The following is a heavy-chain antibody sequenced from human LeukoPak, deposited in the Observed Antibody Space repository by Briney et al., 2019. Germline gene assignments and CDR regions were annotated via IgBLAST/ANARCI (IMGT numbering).Heavy chain of an antibody. CDR2: INQDESKK. J-gene: IGHJ4*02. CDR3: ARIGYSSSSNDY. Sequence: GGSLRLSCEASGFIFSNYWMSWVRQAPGKGLEWVANINQDESKKYYVDSVKGRFTISRDNAKNSLYLQMSGLRVEDTALYYCARIGYSSSSNDYWGQGTLVTVSS. V-gene: IGHV3-7*01. CDR1: GFIFSNYW. D-gene: IGHD6-6*01.